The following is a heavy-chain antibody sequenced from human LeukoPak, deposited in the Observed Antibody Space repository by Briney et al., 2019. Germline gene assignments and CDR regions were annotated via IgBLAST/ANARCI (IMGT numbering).Heavy chain of an antibody. CDR1: GFTFSNAW. J-gene: IGHJ3*02. V-gene: IGHV3-15*01. Sequence: GGSLRLSCAASGFTFSNAWMSWVRQAPGKGLEWVGRIKSKTDGGTTDYAAPVKGRFTISRDDSKNTLYLQMNSLKTEDTAVYYCTTGQPGSCFPFDIWGQGTMVTVSS. CDR3: TTGQPGSCFPFDI. CDR2: IKSKTDGGTT. D-gene: IGHD2-15*01.